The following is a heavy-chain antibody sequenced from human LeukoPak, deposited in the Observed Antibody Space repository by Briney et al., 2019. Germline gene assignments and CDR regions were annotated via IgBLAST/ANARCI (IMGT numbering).Heavy chain of an antibody. CDR2: ISSSGSTI. V-gene: IGHV3-48*03. D-gene: IGHD3-10*01. CDR1: GFTFSTFA. Sequence: GGPLRLSCAASGFTFSTFAMNWVRQAPGKGLEWVSYISSSGSTIYYADSVKGRFTISRDNAKNSLYLQMNSLRAEDTAVYYCARGSVHGYYYGSGSLNYWGQGTLVTVSS. CDR3: ARGSVHGYYYGSGSLNY. J-gene: IGHJ4*02.